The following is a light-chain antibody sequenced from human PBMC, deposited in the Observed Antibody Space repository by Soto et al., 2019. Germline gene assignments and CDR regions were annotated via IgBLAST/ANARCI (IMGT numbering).Light chain of an antibody. CDR3: CSYAGSSTPYV. J-gene: IGLJ1*01. V-gene: IGLV2-23*01. Sequence: LTQPASVSGPPGQSITISGTLTSIDVGSYNLVSWYQQHPGKAPKLMIYEGSKRPSGVSNRFSGSKSGNTASLTISGLQAEDEADYYCCSYAGSSTPYVFGTGTKVTVL. CDR1: SIDVGSYNL. CDR2: EGS.